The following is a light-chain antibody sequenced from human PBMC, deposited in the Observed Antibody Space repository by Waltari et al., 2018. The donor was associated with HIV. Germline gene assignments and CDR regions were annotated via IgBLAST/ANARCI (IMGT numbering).Light chain of an antibody. CDR2: TNN. V-gene: IGLV1-44*01. CDR3: AAWDDSLNGVV. CDR1: SSNIGGTT. Sequence: QSVLTQPPSASGTPGQRVTISCSGSSSNIGGTTVNWFQRLPGTAPKRLIYTNNQRPSGVPDRFAGSKSGTSASLAISGLQSEDEADYYCAAWDDSLNGVVFGGGTKLTVL. J-gene: IGLJ2*01.